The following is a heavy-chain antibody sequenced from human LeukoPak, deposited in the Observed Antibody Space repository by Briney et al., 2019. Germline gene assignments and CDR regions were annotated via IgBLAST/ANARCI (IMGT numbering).Heavy chain of an antibody. CDR3: ARDSRGHSGYDLDY. D-gene: IGHD5-12*01. CDR1: GASISSGGNY. V-gene: IGHV4-31*03. CDR2: IYYSGST. J-gene: IGHJ4*02. Sequence: PSQTLSLTCTVSGASISSGGNYWSWIRQHPGKGLEWIGYIYYSGSTYHNPSLKSRVSMSVDTSKNQFSLKLSSVTAADTAVYYCARDSRGHSGYDLDYWGQGTLVTVSS.